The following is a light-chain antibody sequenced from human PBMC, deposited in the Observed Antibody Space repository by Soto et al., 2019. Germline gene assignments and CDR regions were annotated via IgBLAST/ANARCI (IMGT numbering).Light chain of an antibody. CDR2: AAS. CDR1: QGISSF. J-gene: IGKJ4*01. CDR3: QQLNSYPLT. V-gene: IGKV1-9*01. Sequence: IQLTQSPSSLSASVGDRVTITCRASQGISSFLAWYQQKPGEAPKLLIYAASTLQSGVPSRFSGSGSGTDFTFTVSSLQPEDFATYYCQQLNSYPLTFGGGTKVDIK.